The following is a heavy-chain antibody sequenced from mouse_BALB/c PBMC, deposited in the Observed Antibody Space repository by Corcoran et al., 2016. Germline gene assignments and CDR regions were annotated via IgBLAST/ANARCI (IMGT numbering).Heavy chain of an antibody. Sequence: QIQLVQSGPELKKPEETFKISCKDSGYTFTNYGMNWVKQAPGKGLKWMGGINTYTGEPTYADDFKGRFAFSLETSASTAYLQINNLKNEDTATYFCAREPYAMDYWGQGASVTVSS. J-gene: IGHJ4*01. CDR2: INTYTGEP. CDR3: AREPYAMDY. V-gene: IGHV9-3-1*01. D-gene: IGHD6-1*01. CDR1: GYTFTNYG.